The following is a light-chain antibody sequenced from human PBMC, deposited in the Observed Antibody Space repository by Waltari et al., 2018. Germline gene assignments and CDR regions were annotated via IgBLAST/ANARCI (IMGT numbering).Light chain of an antibody. CDR1: RNIRSY. CDR2: DAA. Sequence: ETVLTHIPATLSVSLGASATLSCRASRNIRSYLAWYQHKSGQAPRLLIHDAATRATGIPARFSGSGSGTDFTLTISSLQSEDYAVYYCQQYNHWPRTFGQGTKVDIK. J-gene: IGKJ1*01. CDR3: QQYNHWPRT. V-gene: IGKV3-15*01.